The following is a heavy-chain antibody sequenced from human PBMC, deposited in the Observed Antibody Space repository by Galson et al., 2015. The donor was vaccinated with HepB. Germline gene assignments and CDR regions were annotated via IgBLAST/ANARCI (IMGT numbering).Heavy chain of an antibody. V-gene: IGHV1-69*04. CDR1: GYTFTSYG. J-gene: IGHJ6*02. D-gene: IGHD2-15*01. Sequence: SVKVSCKASGYTFTSYGISWVRQAPGQGLEWMGRIIPILGIANYAQKFQGRVTITADKSTSTAYMELSSLRSEDTAVYYCASNTFYCSGGSCYYYYYGMDVWGQGTTVTVSS. CDR2: IIPILGIA. CDR3: ASNTFYCSGGSCYYYYYGMDV.